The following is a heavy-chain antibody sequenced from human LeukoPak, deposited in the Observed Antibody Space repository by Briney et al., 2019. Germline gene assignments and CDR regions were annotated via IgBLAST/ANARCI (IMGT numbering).Heavy chain of an antibody. V-gene: IGHV1-69*13. CDR1: GYTFTGYY. D-gene: IGHD3-10*01. CDR2: IIPIFGTA. CDR3: ARGNPTGYYGSGSYYKSLDY. Sequence: SVKVSCKASGYTFTGYYIHWVRQAPGQGLEWMGGIIPIFGTANYAQKFQGRVTITADESTSTAYMELSSLRSEDTAVYYCARGNPTGYYGSGSYYKSLDYWGQGTLVTVSS. J-gene: IGHJ4*02.